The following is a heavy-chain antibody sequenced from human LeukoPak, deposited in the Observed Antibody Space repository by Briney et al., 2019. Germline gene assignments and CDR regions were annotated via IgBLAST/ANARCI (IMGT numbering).Heavy chain of an antibody. V-gene: IGHV3-7*03. D-gene: IGHD3-10*01. CDR3: AKGWFGELGDYYYMDV. J-gene: IGHJ6*03. CDR1: GFTFSSYW. Sequence: PGGSLRLSCAASGFTFSSYWMSWVRRAPGKGLEWVANIKQDGSETYYVDSVKGRFTISRDNSKNTLYLQMNSLRAEDTAVYYCAKGWFGELGDYYYMDVWGKGTTVTISS. CDR2: IKQDGSET.